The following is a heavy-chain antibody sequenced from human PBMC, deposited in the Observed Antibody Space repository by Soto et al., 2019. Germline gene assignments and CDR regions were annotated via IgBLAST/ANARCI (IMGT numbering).Heavy chain of an antibody. CDR2: ISAYNSNT. V-gene: IGHV1-18*01. Sequence: QVQLVQSGAEVKKPGASVKVSCKTSGYTCTSYHISWVRQAPGQGLEWMGWISAYNSNTNYAQKFQGRVTMTTDTLISTAYMELGILRSDDTAVYYCARDTPPTDYWGQGTLVTVSS. J-gene: IGHJ4*02. CDR1: GYTCTSYH. CDR3: ARDTPPTDY.